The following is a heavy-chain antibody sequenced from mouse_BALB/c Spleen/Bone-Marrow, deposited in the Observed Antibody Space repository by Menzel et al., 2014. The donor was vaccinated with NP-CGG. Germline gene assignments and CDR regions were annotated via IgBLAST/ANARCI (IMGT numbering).Heavy chain of an antibody. Sequence: VQLQQSGGGLVQPGGSLRLSCETSGFTFTDYYMSWVRQPPGKALEWLGFIRNKAKGYTTDYSASVKGRFTIPRGNSQSISYLQMNTLRAEDSATYYCARDENVGIYWYFDVWGAGTTVTVSS. CDR1: GFTFTDYY. CDR2: IRNKAKGYTT. J-gene: IGHJ1*01. V-gene: IGHV7-3*02. CDR3: ARDENVGIYWYFDV.